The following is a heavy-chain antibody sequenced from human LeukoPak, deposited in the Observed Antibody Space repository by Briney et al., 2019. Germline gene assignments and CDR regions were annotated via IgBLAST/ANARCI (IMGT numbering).Heavy chain of an antibody. V-gene: IGHV1-2*02. CDR1: GYTFTGYY. CDR3: ARLGSSGYYYYYYMDV. J-gene: IGHJ6*03. Sequence: ASVKVSCKASGYTFTGYYMHWVRQAPGQGLEWMGWINPNSGGTNYAQKFQGRVTMTRDTSISTAYMELSRLRSDDTAVYYCARLGSSGYYYYYYMDVWGKGTTVTISS. D-gene: IGHD3-22*01. CDR2: INPNSGGT.